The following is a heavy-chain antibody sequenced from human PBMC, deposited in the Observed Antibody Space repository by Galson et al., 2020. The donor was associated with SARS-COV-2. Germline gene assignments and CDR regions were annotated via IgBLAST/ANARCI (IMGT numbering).Heavy chain of an antibody. CDR1: GYSISSGDY. V-gene: IGHV4-38-2*02. CDR3: AREVGPVGDSAFDI. CDR2: IYGDGNT. Sequence: ASETLSLTCTVSGYSISSGDYWGWVRQPPGKGLEWIGTIYGDGNTYYNPSFESRVIISEDTSKNQFSLNLRSLTAADTAVYYCAREVGPVGDSAFDIWGQGTMVNVSS. J-gene: IGHJ3*02. D-gene: IGHD4-17*01.